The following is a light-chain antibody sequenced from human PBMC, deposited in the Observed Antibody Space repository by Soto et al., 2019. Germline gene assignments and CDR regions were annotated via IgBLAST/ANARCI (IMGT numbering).Light chain of an antibody. V-gene: IGKV3-11*01. CDR3: QKRSNWL. Sequence: EIVLTQSPATLSLSPGKRATLSCRASQSVSNFLAWYQQKAGQAPRLLIYDTSNRAGGIPARFSGSGSRTDFTLTISSLEPEDFAVYYCQKRSNWLFGQGTRLEIK. CDR1: QSVSNF. J-gene: IGKJ5*01. CDR2: DTS.